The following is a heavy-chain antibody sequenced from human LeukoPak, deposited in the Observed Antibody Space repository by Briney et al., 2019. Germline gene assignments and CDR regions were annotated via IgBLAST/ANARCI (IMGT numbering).Heavy chain of an antibody. CDR1: GFTFSTYA. CDR3: ARFRSGWYSLDY. D-gene: IGHD6-19*01. J-gene: IGHJ4*02. V-gene: IGHV3-23*01. CDR2: ISGSGGST. Sequence: GGSLRLSCAASGFTFSTYAVDWVRQAPGKGLEWVSRISGSGGSTYYADSVKGRFTISRDNSKNTLYLQMNSLRAEDTAIYYCARFRSGWYSLDYWGQGTLVTVSS.